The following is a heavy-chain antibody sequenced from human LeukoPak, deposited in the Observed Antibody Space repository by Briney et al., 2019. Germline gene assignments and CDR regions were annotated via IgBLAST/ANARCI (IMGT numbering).Heavy chain of an antibody. D-gene: IGHD2-15*01. J-gene: IGHJ3*02. CDR3: ARDYDYFSGHNLDAYDI. CDR2: IKEDGSAK. Sequence: GGSLRLSCAASGLSFSSYWMTWVRQAPGKGLEWVANIKEDGSAKSYVDSVKGRFTISRDNAKNSLYLQMNSLRVEDTAVYYCARDYDYFSGHNLDAYDIWGQGTTDIVSS. V-gene: IGHV3-7*01. CDR1: GLSFSSYW.